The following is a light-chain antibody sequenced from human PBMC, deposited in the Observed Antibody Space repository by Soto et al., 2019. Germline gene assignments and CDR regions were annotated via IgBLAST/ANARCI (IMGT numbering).Light chain of an antibody. Sequence: DIQMTQSPSTLSASVGDRVTITCRASQSISSWLAWYQQKPGKAPKLLIYKASSLESGVPSRFGGSGSGTEFTLTISSLQPDDFATYYRQQYNSYWTFGGGTKVEIK. CDR3: QQYNSYWT. CDR1: QSISSW. V-gene: IGKV1-5*03. CDR2: KAS. J-gene: IGKJ4*01.